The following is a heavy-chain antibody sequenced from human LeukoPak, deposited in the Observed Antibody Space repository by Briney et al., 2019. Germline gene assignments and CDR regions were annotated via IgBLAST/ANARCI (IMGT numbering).Heavy chain of an antibody. CDR2: IYSGGST. V-gene: IGHV3-53*01. D-gene: IGHD1-26*01. CDR3: ASGRSGSAWDLFDY. CDR1: GFTVSSNY. J-gene: IGHJ4*02. Sequence: PGGSLRLSCAASGFTVSSNYMSWVRQAPGKGLEWVSVIYSGGSTYYADSVKGRFTISRDNSKNTLYLQMNSLRAEDTAVYYCASGRSGSAWDLFDYWGQGTLVTVSS.